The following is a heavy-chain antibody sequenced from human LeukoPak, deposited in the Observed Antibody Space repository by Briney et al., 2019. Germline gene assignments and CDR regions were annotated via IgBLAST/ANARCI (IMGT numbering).Heavy chain of an antibody. J-gene: IGHJ4*02. CDR2: IKEDGSEK. Sequence: GGSLRLSCAASGFTLSNYWMSWVRQAPGKGLEWVANIKEDGSEKYYVDSVKGRFTISRDNAKNSLYLQMNSLRAEDTAVYYCARILRSSSHFDYWGQGTLVTVSS. CDR3: ARILRSSSHFDY. CDR1: GFTLSNYW. V-gene: IGHV3-7*01. D-gene: IGHD6-6*01.